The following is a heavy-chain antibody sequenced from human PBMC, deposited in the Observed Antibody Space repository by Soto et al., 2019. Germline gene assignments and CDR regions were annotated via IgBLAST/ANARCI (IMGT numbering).Heavy chain of an antibody. V-gene: IGHV4-39*01. J-gene: IGHJ4*02. CDR3: ARNAVQLERRVPYYFDY. CDR1: GGSISSSSYY. D-gene: IGHD1-1*01. CDR2: IYYSGST. Sequence: QLQLQESGPGLVKPSETLSLTCTVSGGSISSSSYYWGWIRQPPGKGLEWIGSIYYSGSTYYNPSLKSRVTISVDTSENQFSLKLSSVTAADPAVYYCARNAVQLERRVPYYFDYWGQGTLVTVSS.